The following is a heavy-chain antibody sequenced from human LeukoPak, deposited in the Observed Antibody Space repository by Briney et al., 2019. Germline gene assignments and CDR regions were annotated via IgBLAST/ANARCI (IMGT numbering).Heavy chain of an antibody. CDR2: ISAYNGNT. D-gene: IGHD3-9*01. CDR1: GYRVADYD. J-gene: IGHJ4*02. CDR3: ARDQAATNTQVRFCLD. V-gene: IGHV1-18*04. Sequence: ASVRVSCKASGYRVADYDMHWVRQAPGQGLEWMGWISAYNGNTNFAQKPQGRVTMTKDTSTSTAYMDLRSLRSDDTAVYYCARDQAATNTQVRFCLDWGQGTLVTVSS.